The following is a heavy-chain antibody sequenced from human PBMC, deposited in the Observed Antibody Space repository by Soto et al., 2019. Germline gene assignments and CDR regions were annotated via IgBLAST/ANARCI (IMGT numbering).Heavy chain of an antibody. Sequence: QVQLQQWGAGLLKPSETLSLTCAVYGGSFSGYYWSWIRQPPGKGLEWIGEINHSGSTNYNPSLKSRVTISVDTSKNQFSLKLSSVTAADTAVYYCARVGRIAARRGAFDIWGQGTMVTVSS. V-gene: IGHV4-34*01. CDR1: GGSFSGYY. CDR2: INHSGST. J-gene: IGHJ3*02. CDR3: ARVGRIAARRGAFDI. D-gene: IGHD6-6*01.